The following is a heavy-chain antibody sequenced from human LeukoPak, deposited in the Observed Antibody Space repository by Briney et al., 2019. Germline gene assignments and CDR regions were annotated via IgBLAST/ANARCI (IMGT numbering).Heavy chain of an antibody. Sequence: PGGSLRLSWTVSGFTDSSNSMSWVRHAPGKGLEWVSAISGSGGSTYYADSVKRRFTISRDNTKNTLYMQMNSERAEDTAVYYCAKEELWFGEVDYMDVWGKGTTVTISS. J-gene: IGHJ6*03. CDR2: ISGSGGST. D-gene: IGHD3-10*01. V-gene: IGHV3-23*01. CDR1: GFTDSSNS. CDR3: AKEELWFGEVDYMDV.